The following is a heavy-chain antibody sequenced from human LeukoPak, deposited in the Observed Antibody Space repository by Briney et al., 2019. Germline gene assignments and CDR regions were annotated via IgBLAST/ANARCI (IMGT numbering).Heavy chain of an antibody. CDR2: IYYSGST. V-gene: IGHV4-39*01. Sequence: SETLSLTCTVSGGSISSSSYYWGWIRQPPGKGLEWIGSIYYSGSTYYNPSLKSRVTISVDTSKNQFSLKLSSVTAADTAVYYCPISVMMTAPAHYFDYWGQGTLVTVSS. D-gene: IGHD2-21*02. CDR3: PISVMMTAPAHYFDY. CDR1: GGSISSSSYY. J-gene: IGHJ4*02.